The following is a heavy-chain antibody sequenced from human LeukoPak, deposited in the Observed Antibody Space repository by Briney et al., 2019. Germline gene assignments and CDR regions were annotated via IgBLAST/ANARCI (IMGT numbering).Heavy chain of an antibody. J-gene: IGHJ3*02. CDR3: ARGGEITLILRPRAFDI. CDR1: GFTFSSYS. V-gene: IGHV3-21*01. D-gene: IGHD3-22*01. Sequence: GGSLRLSCAASGFTFSSYSMNWVRQAPGKGLEWVSSISSSSSYIYYADSVKGRFTISRDNAKNSLYLQMNSLRAEDTAVYYCARGGEITLILRPRAFDIWGQGTMVTVSS. CDR2: ISSSSSYI.